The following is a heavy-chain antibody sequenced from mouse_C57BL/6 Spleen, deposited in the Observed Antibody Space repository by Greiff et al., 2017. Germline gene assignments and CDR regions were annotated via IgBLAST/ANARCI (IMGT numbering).Heavy chain of an antibody. CDR3: ARESNYWFAY. Sequence: VVEPGASVKMSCKASGYTFTDYNMHWVKQSHGKSLEWIGYINPNNGGTSYNQKFKGKATLTVNKSSSTAYMELRSLTSEDSAVYYCARESNYWFAYWGQGTLVTVSA. D-gene: IGHD2-5*01. CDR2: INPNNGGT. CDR1: GYTFTDYN. V-gene: IGHV1-22*01. J-gene: IGHJ3*01.